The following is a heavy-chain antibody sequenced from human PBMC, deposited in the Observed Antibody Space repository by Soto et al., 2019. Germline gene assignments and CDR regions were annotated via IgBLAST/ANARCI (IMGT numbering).Heavy chain of an antibody. J-gene: IGHJ3*01. CDR1: GFTFISYS. V-gene: IGHV3-48*01. Sequence: GGSLRLPCAASGFTFISYSMNWVRQAPGKGLEWVSYISSSSSTIYYADSVKGRFTISRDNAKNSLYLQMNSLRAEDTAVYYCVRGDRGGFDLWGQGTAVTVSS. CDR2: ISSSSSTI. CDR3: VRGDRGGFDL. D-gene: IGHD2-21*02.